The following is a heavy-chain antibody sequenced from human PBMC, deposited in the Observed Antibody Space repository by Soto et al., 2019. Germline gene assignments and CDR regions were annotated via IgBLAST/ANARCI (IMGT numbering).Heavy chain of an antibody. CDR2: IDPSDSYT. D-gene: IGHD6-19*01. J-gene: IGHJ6*03. Sequence: GESLKISCKGSGYSFTSYWISWVRQMPGKGLEWMGRIDPSDSYTNYSPSFQGQVTISADKSITTAYLQWSSLKASDTAIYYCARHDISGWPEYHYYPMDVRGRGTTVTGSS. CDR3: ARHDISGWPEYHYYPMDV. V-gene: IGHV5-10-1*04. CDR1: GYSFTSYW.